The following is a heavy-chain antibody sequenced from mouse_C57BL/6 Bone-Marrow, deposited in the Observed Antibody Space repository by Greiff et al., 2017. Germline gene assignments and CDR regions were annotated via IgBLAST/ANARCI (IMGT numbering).Heavy chain of an antibody. D-gene: IGHD2-1*01. CDR1: GYTFTDYY. CDR2: INPYNGGT. J-gene: IGHJ2*01. CDR3: ARKGNYGLYYFDY. V-gene: IGHV1-19*01. Sequence: EVQLQQSGPVLVKPGASVKMSCKASGYTFTDYYMNWVKQSHGKSLEWIGVINPYNGGTSYNQKFKGKATLTVDKSSSTAYMELNSLTSEDSAVYYCARKGNYGLYYFDYWGQGTTLTVSS.